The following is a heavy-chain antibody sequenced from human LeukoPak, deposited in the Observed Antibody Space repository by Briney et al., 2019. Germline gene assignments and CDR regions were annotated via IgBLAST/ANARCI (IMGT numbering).Heavy chain of an antibody. J-gene: IGHJ4*02. V-gene: IGHV4-4*03. Sequence: PETLSLTCAVSGASITSTYWSTWVRHPPGKGLEWIGEIHDSGSTNYNPSLKSRVTMSVDKSKNQFSLDLTSVAAADTAVYYCATRATAGPWWGQGTLVTVSS. D-gene: IGHD6-13*01. CDR3: ATRATAGPW. CDR2: IHDSGST. CDR1: GASITSTYW.